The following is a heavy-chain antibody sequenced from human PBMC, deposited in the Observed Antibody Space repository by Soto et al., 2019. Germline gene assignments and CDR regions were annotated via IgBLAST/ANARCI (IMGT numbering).Heavy chain of an antibody. CDR3: AREGGSYDSGGYLIRGAFDI. CDR2: IYFRGNT. J-gene: IGHJ3*02. D-gene: IGHD3-22*01. CDR1: GDSISRIDYY. Sequence: SDTLSLTCIVSGDSISRIDYYWSWIRQHPEKGLEWIGNIYFRGNTYYSPSLESRLTISVDTSKNQFSLKLTSVTAADTAVYYCAREGGSYDSGGYLIRGAFDIWGQGTMVTVSS. V-gene: IGHV4-31*03.